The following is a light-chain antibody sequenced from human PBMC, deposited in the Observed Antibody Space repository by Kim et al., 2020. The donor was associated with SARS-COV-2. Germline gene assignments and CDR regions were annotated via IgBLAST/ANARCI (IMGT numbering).Light chain of an antibody. Sequence: VSPGERVTLSCRSTKRVNDNLAWYQQKPGQPPRLLVYGGSVTPTYIPARFSGSGSKTEYTLIVTSLQSEDFAIYYCQQYDEWPWTFGQGTKVDIK. V-gene: IGKV3-15*01. CDR3: QQYDEWPWT. J-gene: IGKJ1*01. CDR1: KRVNDN. CDR2: GGS.